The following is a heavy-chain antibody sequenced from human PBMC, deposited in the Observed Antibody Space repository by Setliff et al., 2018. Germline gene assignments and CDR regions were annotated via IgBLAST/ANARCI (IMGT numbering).Heavy chain of an antibody. CDR3: ARERGDIVTTTSYYYYLDV. CDR1: GAPLSSLG. Sequence: SVKVSCKASGAPLSSLGISWVRQAPGQGLEWMGGIIPIFGTTNYAQRFQGRVTITTDESTSTAYMELSSLRSEDTAVYYCARERGDIVTTTSYYYYLDVWGKGTTVTVSS. J-gene: IGHJ6*03. D-gene: IGHD5-12*01. CDR2: IIPIFGTT. V-gene: IGHV1-69*05.